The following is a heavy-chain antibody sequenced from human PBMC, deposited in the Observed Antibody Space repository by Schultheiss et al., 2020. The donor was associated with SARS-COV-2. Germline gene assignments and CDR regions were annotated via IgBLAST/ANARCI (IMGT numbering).Heavy chain of an antibody. CDR2: IYYSGST. D-gene: IGHD3-10*01. CDR3: ARVQNYYGSGSHEDY. CDR1: GGSISSSSYY. J-gene: IGHJ4*02. Sequence: SQTLSLTCTVSGGSISSSSYYWGWIRQPPGKGLEWIGYIYYSGSTYYNPSLKSRVTISVDTSKNQFSLKLSSVTAADTAVYYCARVQNYYGSGSHEDYWGQGTLVTVSS. V-gene: IGHV4-31*03.